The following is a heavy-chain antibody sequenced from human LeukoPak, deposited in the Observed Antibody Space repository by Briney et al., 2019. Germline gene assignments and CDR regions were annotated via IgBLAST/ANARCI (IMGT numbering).Heavy chain of an antibody. Sequence: GGSLRLSCAASGFTVSSNYMSWVRQAPGKGLEWVSGIYSGGSIYYADSVKGRFTISRDNSKNTLYLQMNSLRAEDTAVYYCARGTLTSMLYTVDPWGQGTLVTVSS. CDR2: IYSGGSI. CDR3: ARGTLTSMLYTVDP. CDR1: GFTVSSNY. V-gene: IGHV3-66*01. J-gene: IGHJ5*02. D-gene: IGHD2/OR15-2a*01.